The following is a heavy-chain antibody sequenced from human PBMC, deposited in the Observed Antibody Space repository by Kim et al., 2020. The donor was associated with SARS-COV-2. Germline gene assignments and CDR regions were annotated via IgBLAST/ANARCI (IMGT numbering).Heavy chain of an antibody. CDR3: ARAAVPWFGDGGMDV. D-gene: IGHD3-10*01. Sequence: SVKGRFTISRENAKNSLYLQMNSLRAGDTAVYYCARAAVPWFGDGGMDVWGQGTTVTVSS. V-gene: IGHV3-13*01. J-gene: IGHJ6*02.